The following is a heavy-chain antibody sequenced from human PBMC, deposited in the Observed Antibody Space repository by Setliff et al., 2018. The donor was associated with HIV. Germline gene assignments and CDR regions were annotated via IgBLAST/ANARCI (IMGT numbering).Heavy chain of an antibody. D-gene: IGHD5-12*01. V-gene: IGHV4-61*09. CDR3: ARGDGYRANDAYYDTRMDV. Sequence: SETLSLTCTVSGDSISSGSYFWIWIRQPAGKGLEWIGHITTTGSTNYNPSIKSRVIMSVDTSRNQFSLKLSTVTAADTAVYYCARGDGYRANDAYYDTRMDVWGQGSTVTVSS. J-gene: IGHJ6*02. CDR2: ITTTGST. CDR1: GDSISSGSYF.